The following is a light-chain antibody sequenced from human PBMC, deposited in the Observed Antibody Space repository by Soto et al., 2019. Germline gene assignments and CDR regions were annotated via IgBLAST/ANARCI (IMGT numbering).Light chain of an antibody. CDR2: GAF. Sequence: EIVLTQSPGTLSFSPGERATFSCRASHSVSSNYLAWYQQKPGQAPRLLIYGAFKRATGIPDRFSGSGSGTDFTLTISGMEPEDFAVYCCQQYGSSPRTFGQGTKVDIK. V-gene: IGKV3-20*01. J-gene: IGKJ1*01. CDR3: QQYGSSPRT. CDR1: HSVSSNY.